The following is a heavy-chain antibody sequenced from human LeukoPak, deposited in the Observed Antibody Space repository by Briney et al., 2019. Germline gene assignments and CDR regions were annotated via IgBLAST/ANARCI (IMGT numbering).Heavy chain of an antibody. J-gene: IGHJ6*03. V-gene: IGHV4-34*01. CDR2: INHSGST. CDR3: ARGLVNIVVVPAAGAYYYYYYMDV. Sequence: PSETLSLTCAVYGGSFSGYYWSWIRQPPGKGLEWIGEINHSGSTNYNPSLKSRVTISVDTSKNQFSLKLSSVTAADTAVYYCARGLVNIVVVPAAGAYYYYYYMDVWGKGTTVTVSS. D-gene: IGHD2-2*01. CDR1: GGSFSGYY.